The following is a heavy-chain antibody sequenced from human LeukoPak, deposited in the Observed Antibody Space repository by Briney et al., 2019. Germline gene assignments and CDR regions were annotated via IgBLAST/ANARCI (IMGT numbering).Heavy chain of an antibody. CDR2: ISSSSGII. J-gene: IGHJ4*02. Sequence: AGGSLRLSCAASGFTFSHYSVNWVRQAPGKGLEWVSYISSSSGIIKYADSVKGRFTISGDSARSSLYLQMNSLRAEDTAVYYCARDQNYAFDYWGQGTLVTVSS. V-gene: IGHV3-48*01. CDR1: GFTFSHYS. D-gene: IGHD1-7*01. CDR3: ARDQNYAFDY.